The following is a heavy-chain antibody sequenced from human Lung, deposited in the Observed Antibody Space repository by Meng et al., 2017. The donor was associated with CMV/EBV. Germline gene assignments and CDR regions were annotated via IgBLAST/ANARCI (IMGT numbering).Heavy chain of an antibody. CDR2: IWFDGSFK. J-gene: IGHJ4*02. CDR3: AKVPCGSTSCYPYYFDY. D-gene: IGHD2-15*01. CDR1: GFSFSSFA. Sequence: SXKISXAASGFSFSSFAMHWVRQAPGKGLEWVAVIWFDGSFKFYGDSVQGRFTISRDNSKNILYLEMNNLRAEDTAVYYCAKVPCGSTSCYPYYFDYWGQGXLVTVSS. V-gene: IGHV3-33*06.